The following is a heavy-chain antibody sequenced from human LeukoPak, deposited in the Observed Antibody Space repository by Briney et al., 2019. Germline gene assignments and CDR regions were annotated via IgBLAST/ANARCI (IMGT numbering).Heavy chain of an antibody. V-gene: IGHV4-59*08. Sequence: SETLSLTCTVSGGSISSYYWSWIRQPPGKGLEWIGYIYYSGSTNYNPSLKSRVTISVDTSKNHFSLKVSSVTAADTAVYYCASSGVIGVARREYYFDYWGQGTLVTVSS. CDR1: GGSISSYY. CDR2: IYYSGST. D-gene: IGHD2-8*01. CDR3: ASSGVIGVARREYYFDY. J-gene: IGHJ4*02.